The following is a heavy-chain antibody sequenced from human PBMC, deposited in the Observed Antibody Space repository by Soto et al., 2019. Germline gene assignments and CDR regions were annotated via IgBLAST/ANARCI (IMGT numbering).Heavy chain of an antibody. CDR3: ARDLAYCSGYSFYAGRGGFEV. CDR2: IWYDGSIK. J-gene: IGHJ3*01. Sequence: QLQLVESGGGVVQPGRSLRLSCAASRFTFSSYGMHWVRQAPGKGLEWVALIWYDGSIKFYAESVTGRFIISRDNSNNTLRLQIISLRAEDTALYDLARDLAYCSGYSFYAGRGGFEVWGQGTMVTVSS. CDR1: RFTFSSYG. V-gene: IGHV3-33*01. D-gene: IGHD2-15*01.